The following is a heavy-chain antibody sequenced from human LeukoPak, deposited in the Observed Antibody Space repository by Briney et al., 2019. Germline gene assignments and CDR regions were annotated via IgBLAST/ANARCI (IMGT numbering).Heavy chain of an antibody. CDR1: GDSFSSNSAA. CDR3: AHSSGWYFDY. CDR2: TYYRSKLYN. J-gene: IGHJ4*02. V-gene: IGHV6-1*01. Sequence: SQTLSLTCAVSGDSFSSNSAAWNWLRQSPSRGLEWLGRTYYRSKLYNDYAVSVKSRITINPDTSKNQFSLQLNSVTPEDTAVYYCAHSSGWYFDYWGQGTLVTVSS. D-gene: IGHD6-19*01.